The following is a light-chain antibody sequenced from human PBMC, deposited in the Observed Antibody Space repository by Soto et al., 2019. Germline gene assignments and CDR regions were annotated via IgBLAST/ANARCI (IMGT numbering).Light chain of an antibody. CDR2: EVS. J-gene: IGLJ1*01. Sequence: LTQPPSASGSPGQSVTISCTGTSSSVGGYNFVSWYQHHPGKAPKLLIYEVSHRPSGVPDRFSGSKSGNTASLTVSGLQAEDEADYFCSSYADTNNYVFGTGTKVTVL. V-gene: IGLV2-8*01. CDR3: SSYADTNNYV. CDR1: SSSVGGYNF.